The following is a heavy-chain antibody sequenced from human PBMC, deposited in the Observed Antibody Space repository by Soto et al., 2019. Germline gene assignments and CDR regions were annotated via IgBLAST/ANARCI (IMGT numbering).Heavy chain of an antibody. CDR1: GFTFSSYW. D-gene: IGHD3-3*01. J-gene: IGHJ4*02. Sequence: GGSLRLSCAASGFTFSSYWMSWVRQAPGKGLEWVANIKQDGSEKYYVDSVKGRFTISRDNAKNSLYLQMNSLRAEDTAVYYCARDNDGLFWSGYPSDYWGQGTLVTVSS. CDR2: IKQDGSEK. V-gene: IGHV3-7*01. CDR3: ARDNDGLFWSGYPSDY.